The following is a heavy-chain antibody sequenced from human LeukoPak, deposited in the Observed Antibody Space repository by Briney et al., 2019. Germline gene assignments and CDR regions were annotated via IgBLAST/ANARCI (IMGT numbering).Heavy chain of an antibody. CDR1: GFTVSSNY. D-gene: IGHD3-3*02. Sequence: GWSLRLSCAASGFTVSSNYMGWVRQAPGKGLEWVSLIYSGGNTYYADSVKGRFTISRDNSKNTLYLQMNSLRVEDTAVYYCAQISASYWGQGTLVTVSS. V-gene: IGHV3-53*01. CDR2: IYSGGNT. CDR3: AQISASY. J-gene: IGHJ4*02.